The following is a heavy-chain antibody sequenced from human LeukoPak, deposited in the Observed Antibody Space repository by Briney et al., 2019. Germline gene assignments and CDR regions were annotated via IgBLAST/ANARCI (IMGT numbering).Heavy chain of an antibody. J-gene: IGHJ4*02. D-gene: IGHD3-10*01. CDR3: ACITMVRGVIWY. V-gene: IGHV4-59*08. CDR1: GGSISSYY. CDR2: IYYSGST. Sequence: SETLSLTCTVSGGSISSYYWSWIRQPPGKGLEWIGYIYYSGSTNYNPSLRSRVTISVDTSKNQFSLKLSSVTAADTAVYYCACITMVRGVIWYWGQGTLVTVSS.